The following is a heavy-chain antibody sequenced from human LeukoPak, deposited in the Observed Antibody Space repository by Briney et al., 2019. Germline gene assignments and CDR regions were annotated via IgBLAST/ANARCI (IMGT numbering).Heavy chain of an antibody. CDR1: GFTFTSYW. Sequence: PGGSLRLSCAASGFTFTSYWMTWVRQAPGKGLEWVANIKQDGSEKYYVDSVKGRFTISRDNAKNSLYLQMNSLRAEDTAVYYCARGGGELRPFDYWGQGTLVTVSS. D-gene: IGHD1-7*01. J-gene: IGHJ4*02. CDR3: ARGGGELRPFDY. V-gene: IGHV3-7*04. CDR2: IKQDGSEK.